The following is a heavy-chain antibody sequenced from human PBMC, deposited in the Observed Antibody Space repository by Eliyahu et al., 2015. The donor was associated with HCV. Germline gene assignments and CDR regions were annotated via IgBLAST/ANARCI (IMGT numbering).Heavy chain of an antibody. J-gene: IGHJ4*02. CDR3: ARGGNYFDQ. CDR1: GFTFSTYS. CDR2: IDSISGTI. D-gene: IGHD3-16*01. V-gene: IGHV3-48*04. Sequence: EVQMVESGGGLIQPGGSLXLSCAAXGFTFSTYSMSWVRQAPGKGLEWVAYIDSISGTIYYADSVKGRFTISRDNAKNSVYLQMSSLRVEDTAMYFCARGGNYFDQWGQGTLVTVSS.